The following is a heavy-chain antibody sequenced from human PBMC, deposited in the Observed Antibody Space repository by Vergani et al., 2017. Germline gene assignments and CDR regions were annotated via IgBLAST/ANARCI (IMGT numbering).Heavy chain of an antibody. CDR2: IYYSGST. V-gene: IGHV4-34*11. CDR1: GGSFSGYY. J-gene: IGHJ5*02. CDR3: ARSLLGWFDP. Sequence: QVQLQQWGAGLLKPSETLSLTCAVYGGSFSGYYWSWIRQPPGKGLEWIGYIYYSGSTNYNPSLKSRVTISVDTSKNQFSLKLSSVTAADTAVYYCARSLLGWFDPWGQGTLVTVSS.